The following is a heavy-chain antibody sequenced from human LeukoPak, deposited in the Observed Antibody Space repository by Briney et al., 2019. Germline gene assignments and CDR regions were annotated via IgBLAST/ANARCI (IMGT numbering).Heavy chain of an antibody. V-gene: IGHV3-33*01. CDR1: GFTSRNYG. Sequence: PGGSLRLSCAASGFTSRNYGMHWVRQAPGKGLEWVAVIWYDGSNKYYTDSVKGRFTISRDNSKNTLYLQMNSLRADDTAVYYCATARVVGSSWYLDYWGQGTLVTVSS. D-gene: IGHD6-13*01. CDR3: ATARVVGSSWYLDY. CDR2: IWYDGSNK. J-gene: IGHJ4*02.